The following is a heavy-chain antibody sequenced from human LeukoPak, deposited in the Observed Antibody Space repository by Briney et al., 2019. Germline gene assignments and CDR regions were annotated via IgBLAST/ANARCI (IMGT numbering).Heavy chain of an antibody. V-gene: IGHV4-34*01. CDR3: ARGSQFYSYPNWFDP. CDR1: GGSFSGYY. J-gene: IGHJ5*02. CDR2: INHSGST. Sequence: PSETLSLTCAVYGGSFSGYYWSWIRQPPGKGLEWIGEINHSGSTNYNPSLKSRVTISVDTSKNQFSLKLSSVTAADMAVYYCARGSQFYSYPNWFDPWGQGTLVTVSS. D-gene: IGHD5-18*01.